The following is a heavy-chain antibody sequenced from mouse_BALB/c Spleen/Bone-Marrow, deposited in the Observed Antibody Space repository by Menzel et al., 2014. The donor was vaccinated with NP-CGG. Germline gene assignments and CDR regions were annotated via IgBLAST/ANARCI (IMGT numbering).Heavy chain of an antibody. D-gene: IGHD2-10*01. J-gene: IGHJ1*01. CDR3: TLAYFGQGDWFFDV. CDR1: DYTFTSYR. Sequence: SGTVLARPGASVKMSCKASDYTFTSYRMHWLKQRPGLGLEWIGAIYPGNSDTSYDQKFKGKAELTAVTSTSTAYMDLSSLTNEDSAVYYCTLAYFGQGDWFFDVWGAGTTVTASS. V-gene: IGHV1-5*01. CDR2: IYPGNSDT.